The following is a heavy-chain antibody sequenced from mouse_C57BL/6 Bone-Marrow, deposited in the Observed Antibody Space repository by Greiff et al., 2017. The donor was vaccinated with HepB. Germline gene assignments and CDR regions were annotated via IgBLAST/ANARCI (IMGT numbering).Heavy chain of an antibody. Sequence: QVQLQQSGPGLVQPSQSLSITCTVSGFSLTSYGVHWVRQSPGKGLEWLGVIWSGGSTDYNAAFISRLSISKDNSKSQVFFKMNSLQADDTALYYCARHYYYGSSYWYFDVWGTGTTVTVSS. CDR2: IWSGGST. V-gene: IGHV2-2*01. CDR3: ARHYYYGSSYWYFDV. D-gene: IGHD1-1*01. J-gene: IGHJ1*03. CDR1: GFSLTSYG.